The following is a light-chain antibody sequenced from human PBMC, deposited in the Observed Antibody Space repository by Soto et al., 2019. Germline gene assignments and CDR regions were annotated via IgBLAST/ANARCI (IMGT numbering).Light chain of an antibody. V-gene: IGKV3-20*01. CDR2: GAS. CDR3: QQYDSSLKT. Sequence: EIVLTQSPGTLSLSPGERATLSCRASQSIATNYLAWYQQKPGQAPRLLIYGASSRATVIPDRFSGSGSGTDFTLTISRLEPEDFAVYYCQQYDSSLKTFGQGTKVEIK. CDR1: QSIATNY. J-gene: IGKJ1*01.